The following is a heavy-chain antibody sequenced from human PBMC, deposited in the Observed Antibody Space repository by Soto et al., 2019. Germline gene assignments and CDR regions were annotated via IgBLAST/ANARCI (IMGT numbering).Heavy chain of an antibody. CDR3: ARAWGRVFDY. CDR2: IYYSGST. Sequence: SETLSLTCTVSGDSISSYYWSWIRQPPGKGLEWIGYIYYSGSTNYNPSLRSRVTISVDTSKNQFSLKLSSVTAADTAVYYCARAWGRVFDYWGQGTLVTVSS. J-gene: IGHJ4*02. V-gene: IGHV4-59*01. D-gene: IGHD2-15*01. CDR1: GDSISSYY.